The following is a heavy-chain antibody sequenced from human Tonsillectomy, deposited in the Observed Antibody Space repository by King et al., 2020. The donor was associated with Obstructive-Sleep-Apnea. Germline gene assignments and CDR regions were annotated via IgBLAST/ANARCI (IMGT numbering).Heavy chain of an antibody. Sequence: VQLQQWGAGLLKPSETLSLTCAVYGGSFSGYYWSWIRQPPGKGLEWIGEINHSGSTNYNPSLKSRVTISVDTSKNQFSLKLSSVTAADTAVYYCARGRTYDFWSGYYLDYWGQGTLVTVSS. CDR3: ARGRTYDFWSGYYLDY. CDR1: GGSFSGYY. J-gene: IGHJ4*02. CDR2: INHSGST. D-gene: IGHD3-3*01. V-gene: IGHV4-34*01.